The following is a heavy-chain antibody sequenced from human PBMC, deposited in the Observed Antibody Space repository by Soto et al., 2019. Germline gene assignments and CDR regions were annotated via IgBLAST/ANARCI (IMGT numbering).Heavy chain of an antibody. D-gene: IGHD3-16*01. Sequence: GGSLRLSCAASGFFFTDAWMHWVRQAPGKGLEWVGLIRSKTDGGTADFAAPVKGRFSISRDDSKSTLDLQMNSLKIEDTGVYYCVTATFHDYVRSDYWGQGTLVTVSS. V-gene: IGHV3-15*07. CDR1: GFFFTDAW. CDR2: IRSKTDGGTA. J-gene: IGHJ4*02. CDR3: VTATFHDYVRSDY.